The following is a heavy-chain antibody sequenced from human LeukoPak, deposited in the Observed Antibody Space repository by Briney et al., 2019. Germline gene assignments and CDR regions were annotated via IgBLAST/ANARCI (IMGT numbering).Heavy chain of an antibody. J-gene: IGHJ4*02. CDR3: ARDSGSSPYYFDY. D-gene: IGHD3-10*01. CDR1: GGSFSGYY. Sequence: SETLSLTCAVYGGSFSGYYWSWIRQPPGKGLEWIGEINHSGSTNYNPSLKSRVTMSVDTSKNQFSLKLSSVTAADTAVYYCARDSGSSPYYFDYWGQGTLVTVSS. V-gene: IGHV4-34*01. CDR2: INHSGST.